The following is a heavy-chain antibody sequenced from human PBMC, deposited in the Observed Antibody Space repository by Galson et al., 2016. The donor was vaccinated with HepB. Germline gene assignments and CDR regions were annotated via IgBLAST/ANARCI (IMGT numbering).Heavy chain of an antibody. CDR1: GFTFSRYS. CDR3: ARDLLGHYGMDV. CDR2: ITSGGSNT. V-gene: IGHV3-48*01. Sequence: SLRLSCAASGFTFSRYSMNWVRQAPGKGLEWVSYITSGGSNTDYADVVEGRFTISRDNAKNSLYLQMNSLRVEDTAVYYCARDLLGHYGMDVWGQGTTVTVSS. D-gene: IGHD2-21*01. J-gene: IGHJ6*02.